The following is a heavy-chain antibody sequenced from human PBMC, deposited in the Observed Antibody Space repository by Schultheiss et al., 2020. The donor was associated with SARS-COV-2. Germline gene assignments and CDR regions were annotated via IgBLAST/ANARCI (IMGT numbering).Heavy chain of an antibody. CDR1: GGSISSYY. J-gene: IGHJ4*02. Sequence: SQTLSLTCTVSGGSISSYYWSWIRQPPGKGLEWIGYIYYSGSTYYNPSLKSRVTISVDTSKNQFSLKLSSVTAADTAVYYCARDDRDMVATIWDYWGQGTLVTVSS. CDR3: ARDDRDMVATIWDY. CDR2: IYYSGST. D-gene: IGHD5-12*01. V-gene: IGHV4-59*12.